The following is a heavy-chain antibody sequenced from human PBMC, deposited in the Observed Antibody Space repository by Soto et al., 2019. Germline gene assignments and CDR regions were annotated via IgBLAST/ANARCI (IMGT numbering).Heavy chain of an antibody. CDR3: AKDGSHNFDY. V-gene: IGHV3-30*18. J-gene: IGHJ4*02. D-gene: IGHD1-26*01. CDR2: MSYDGGNE. Sequence: SLRRSCAASGFTFSHYAMHWVRQAPGKGLEWVALMSYDGGNEYYADSVKGRFTISRDSSKNTLYLQMNSLRAEDTAVYYCAKDGSHNFDYWGQGTLVTVSS. CDR1: GFTFSHYA.